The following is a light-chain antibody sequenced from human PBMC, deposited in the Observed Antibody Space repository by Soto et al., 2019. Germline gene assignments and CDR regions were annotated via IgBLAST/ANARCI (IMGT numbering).Light chain of an antibody. V-gene: IGKV3-20*01. Sequence: EIVLMQSPGTLSLSPGERATLSCRASQSVSSSYLAWYQQKPGQAPRLLIYGASSRATGIPDRFSGSGSGTDFTLTISRLEPEDFAVYYCQQYGSSPRTFGQGIKVDIK. CDR1: QSVSSSY. J-gene: IGKJ1*01. CDR2: GAS. CDR3: QQYGSSPRT.